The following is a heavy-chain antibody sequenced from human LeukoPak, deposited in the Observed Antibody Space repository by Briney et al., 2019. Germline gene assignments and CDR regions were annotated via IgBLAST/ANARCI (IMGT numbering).Heavy chain of an antibody. J-gene: IGHJ4*02. V-gene: IGHV3-23*01. CDR3: ARDRVGDAYDY. CDR2: IGPSGRST. Sequence: GGSLRLSCAASGFTFSNYAMNWVRQAPGKGLEWVSVIGPSGRSTDYEDSVKGRFTISRDNAKNSLYLQMNSLRAEDTAVYYCARDRVGDAYDYWGQGTLVTVSS. CDR1: GFTFSNYA. D-gene: IGHD4-17*01.